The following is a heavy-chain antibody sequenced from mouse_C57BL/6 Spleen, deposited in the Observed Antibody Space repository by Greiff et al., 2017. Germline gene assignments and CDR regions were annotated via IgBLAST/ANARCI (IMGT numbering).Heavy chain of an antibody. CDR3: ARGGDYDGSLYAMDY. CDR2: INPNNGGT. J-gene: IGHJ4*01. V-gene: IGHV1-26*01. Sequence: VQLKQSGPELVKPGASVKISCKASGYTFTDYYMNWVKQSHGKSLEWIGDINPNNGGTSYNQKFKGKATLTVDKSSSTAYMELRSLTSEDSAVYYCARGGDYDGSLYAMDYWGQGTSVTVSS. D-gene: IGHD2-4*01. CDR1: GYTFTDYY.